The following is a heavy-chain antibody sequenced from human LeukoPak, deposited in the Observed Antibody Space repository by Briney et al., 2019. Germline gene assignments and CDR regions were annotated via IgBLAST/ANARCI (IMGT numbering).Heavy chain of an antibody. Sequence: GGSLRLSCAASGFTFSSYSMNWVRQAPGKGLEWVSSISSSSSYIYYADSVKGRFTISRDNAKNSLYLQMNSLRAEDTAVYYCARGGARTLFDPWGQGTLVTVSS. J-gene: IGHJ5*02. CDR3: ARGGARTLFDP. CDR1: GFTFSSYS. V-gene: IGHV3-21*01. CDR2: ISSSSSYI. D-gene: IGHD1/OR15-1a*01.